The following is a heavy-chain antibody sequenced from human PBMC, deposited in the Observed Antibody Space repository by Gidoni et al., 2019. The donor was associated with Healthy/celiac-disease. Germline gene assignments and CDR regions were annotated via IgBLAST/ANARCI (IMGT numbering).Heavy chain of an antibody. J-gene: IGHJ6*03. Sequence: QVQLQESGPGLVKPSETLSLTCTVSGGSISSYYWSWIRQPPGKGLEWIGYICYSWGTNYNHSLKSRVTISVDPSKNQFSMKLSSVTAAGAAVYYCARGGVPAGCSYFASYYYYMDVWGKGTTVTVSS. CDR2: ICYSWGT. D-gene: IGHD2-2*01. CDR1: GGSISSYY. CDR3: ARGGVPAGCSYFASYYYYMDV. V-gene: IGHV4-59*01.